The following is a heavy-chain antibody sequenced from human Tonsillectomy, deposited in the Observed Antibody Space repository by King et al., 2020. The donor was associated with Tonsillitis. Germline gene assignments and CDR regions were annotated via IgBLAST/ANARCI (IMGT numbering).Heavy chain of an antibody. V-gene: IGHV3-33*01. J-gene: IGHJ4*02. Sequence: VQLVESGGGVVQPGRSLRLSCAASGFTFSSYGMHWVRQAPGKGLEWVAVIWYDGSNKYYADSVKGRFTISRDNSKTTLDLQMNSLRAEDTAVDYCARDDTAMVTVDYWGQGTLVTVSS. CDR3: ARDDTAMVTVDY. CDR1: GFTFSSYG. D-gene: IGHD5-18*01. CDR2: IWYDGSNK.